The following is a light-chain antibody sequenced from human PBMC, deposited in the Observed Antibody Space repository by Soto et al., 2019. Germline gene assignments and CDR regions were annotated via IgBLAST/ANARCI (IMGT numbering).Light chain of an antibody. J-gene: IGKJ1*01. CDR2: AAS. CDR3: QQGSSFPWT. Sequence: DIQMTQSPSSVSASVGDGVTITCRASQDIDTWLAWYQQKPGKAPKFLIYAASNLQSGVPSRFSGSGSGTDFTFTISSLQPEDFATYYCQQGSSFPWTFGQGTKVDIK. V-gene: IGKV1-12*01. CDR1: QDIDTW.